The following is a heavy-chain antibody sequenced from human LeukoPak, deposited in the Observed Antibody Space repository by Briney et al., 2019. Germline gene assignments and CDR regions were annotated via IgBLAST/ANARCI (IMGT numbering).Heavy chain of an antibody. J-gene: IGHJ4*02. D-gene: IGHD4-17*01. V-gene: IGHV1-18*01. CDR2: ISAYNGNT. Sequence: ASVKVSCKASGYTFTSYGISWVRQAPGQGLEWMGWISAYNGNTNYAQKLQGRVTMTTDTSTSTAYMELRSLRSDDTAVYNCAREAWDYGSLSYWGQGTLVTVSS. CDR3: AREAWDYGSLSY. CDR1: GYTFTSYG.